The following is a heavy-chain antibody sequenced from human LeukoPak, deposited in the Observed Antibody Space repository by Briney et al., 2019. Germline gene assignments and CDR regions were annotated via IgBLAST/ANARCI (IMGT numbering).Heavy chain of an antibody. CDR3: ARAGIAAAGTVAY. D-gene: IGHD6-13*01. Sequence: PGGSLRLSCAASGFTFSSYGMHWVRQAPGKGLEWVAVIWYDGSNKYYAGSVKGRFTISRDNSKNTLYLQINSLRAEDTAVYYCARAGIAAAGTVAYWGQGTLVTVSS. V-gene: IGHV3-33*01. J-gene: IGHJ4*02. CDR1: GFTFSSYG. CDR2: IWYDGSNK.